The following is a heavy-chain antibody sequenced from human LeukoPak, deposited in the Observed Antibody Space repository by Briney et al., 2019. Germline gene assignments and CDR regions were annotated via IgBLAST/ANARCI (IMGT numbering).Heavy chain of an antibody. D-gene: IGHD2-2*01. CDR1: GYTFSSYG. V-gene: IGHV1-18*01. J-gene: IGHJ5*02. Sequence: GASVKVSCKASGYTFSSYGISWVRQAPGHGLEGMGWISTYNDNTNYAQKFQGRVTMTTDTSTSTAYMELRSLRSDDTAVYYCARDLAVVVPAAMDWFDPWGQGTLVTVSS. CDR3: ARDLAVVVPAAMDWFDP. CDR2: ISTYNDNT.